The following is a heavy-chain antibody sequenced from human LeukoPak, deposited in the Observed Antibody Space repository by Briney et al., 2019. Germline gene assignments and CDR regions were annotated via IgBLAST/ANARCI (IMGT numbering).Heavy chain of an antibody. V-gene: IGHV4-39*01. J-gene: IGHJ6*04. CDR1: GGSISSSSYY. D-gene: IGHD2-21*01. CDR3: ARHFLWRIPLDV. CDR2: IYYSGST. Sequence: SETLSLTCTVSGGSISSSSYYWGWIRQRPGKGLEWIGSIYYSGSTYYNPSLKSRVTISVDTSKNQFSLKLSSVTAADTAAYYCARHFLWRIPLDVWGKGTTVTVSS.